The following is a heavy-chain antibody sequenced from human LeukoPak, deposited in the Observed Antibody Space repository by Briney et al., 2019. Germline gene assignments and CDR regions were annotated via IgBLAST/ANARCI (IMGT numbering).Heavy chain of an antibody. V-gene: IGHV3-30*04. J-gene: IGHJ4*02. D-gene: IGHD3-10*01. CDR1: GFTFSSYA. CDR3: ARDLAHPSGY. CDR2: ISYDGSNK. Sequence: GGSLRLSCAASGFTFSSYAMHWVRQAPGKGLEWVAVISYDGSNKYYADSVKGRFTISRDNSKNTLYLQMNSLRAEDTAVYYCARDLAHPSGYWGQGTLVTVSS.